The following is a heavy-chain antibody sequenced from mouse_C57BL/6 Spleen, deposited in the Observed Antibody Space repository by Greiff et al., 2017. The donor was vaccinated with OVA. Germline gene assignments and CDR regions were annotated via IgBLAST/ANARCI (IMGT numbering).Heavy chain of an antibody. CDR3: TEGSSLYYYAMDY. CDR2: IDPETGGT. J-gene: IGHJ4*01. Sequence: VQLQESGAELVRPGASVTLSCKASGYTFTDYEMHWVKQTPVHGLEWIGAIDPETGGTAYNQKFKGKAILTADKSSSTAYMELRSLTSEDSAVYYCTEGSSLYYYAMDYWGQGTSVTVSS. CDR1: GYTFTDYE. V-gene: IGHV1-15*01. D-gene: IGHD1-1*01.